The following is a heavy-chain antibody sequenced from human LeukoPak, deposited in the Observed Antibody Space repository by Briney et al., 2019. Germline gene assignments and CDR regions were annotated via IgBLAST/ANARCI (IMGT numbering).Heavy chain of an antibody. J-gene: IGHJ6*02. D-gene: IGHD2-15*01. V-gene: IGHV1-18*01. CDR3: ARDLGGVYYYGMDV. CDR2: ISAYNGNT. Sequence: GASVNVSCKASVYTFTSYGISWVRQAPGQGLEWMGWISAYNGNTNYAQKLQGRVTMTTDTSTSTAYMELRSLRSDDTAVYYCARDLGGVYYYGMDVWGQGTTVTVSS. CDR1: VYTFTSYG.